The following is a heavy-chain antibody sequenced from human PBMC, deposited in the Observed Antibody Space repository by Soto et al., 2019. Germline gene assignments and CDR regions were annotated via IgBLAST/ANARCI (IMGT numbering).Heavy chain of an antibody. CDR1: GGSISSSSYY. CDR2: IYYSGST. V-gene: IGHV4-39*01. CDR3: ARQKPDMHV. Sequence: SETLSLTCTVSGGSISSSSYYWGWIRQPPGKGLEWIGSIYYSGSTYYNPSLKSRVTISVDTSKNQFSLKLSSVTAADTAVYYCARQKPDMHVWAKGTTVTVSS. J-gene: IGHJ6*04.